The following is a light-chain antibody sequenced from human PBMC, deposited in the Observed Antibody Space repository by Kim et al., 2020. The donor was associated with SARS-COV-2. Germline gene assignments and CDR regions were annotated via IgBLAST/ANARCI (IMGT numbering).Light chain of an antibody. Sequence: AIRMTQSPSSLSASTGDRVTITCRASQGISSYLAWYQQKPGKAPKLLIYAASTLQSGVPSMFSGSGSGTDFTLTISCLQSEDFATYYCQQYYSYPLTFGGGTKVDIK. CDR1: QGISSY. V-gene: IGKV1-8*01. CDR2: AAS. J-gene: IGKJ4*01. CDR3: QQYYSYPLT.